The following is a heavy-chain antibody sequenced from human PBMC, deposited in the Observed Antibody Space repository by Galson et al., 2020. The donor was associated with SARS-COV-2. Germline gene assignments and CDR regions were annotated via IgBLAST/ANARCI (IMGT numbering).Heavy chain of an antibody. D-gene: IGHD2-2*01. V-gene: IGHV4-39*07. CDR2: IYYSGST. CDR3: ARVHDLLGYCSSTSCYSIDY. J-gene: IGHJ4*02. Sequence: SETLSLTCTVSGGSISSSSYHWGWIRQPPGQGLEWTGSIYYSGSTYYNPSLKSRVTTSVDTSKNQFSLKLSSVTAADTAVYYCARVHDLLGYCSSTSCYSIDYWGQGTLVTVSS. CDR1: GGSISSSSYH.